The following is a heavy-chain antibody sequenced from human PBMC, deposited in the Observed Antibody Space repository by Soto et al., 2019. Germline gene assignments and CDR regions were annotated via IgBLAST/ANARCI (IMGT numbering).Heavy chain of an antibody. CDR1: GFTFSGYA. Sequence: AGSLRLSCAASGFTFSGYAMSWVRQAPGKGLEWVSAISGSGGSTYYADSVKGRFTISRDNSKNTLYLQMNSLRAEDTAVYYCAYGSGGYYWLGPYYYYYGMDVWGQGTTVTVSS. D-gene: IGHD3-10*01. J-gene: IGHJ6*02. CDR3: AYGSGGYYWLGPYYYYYGMDV. CDR2: ISGSGGST. V-gene: IGHV3-23*01.